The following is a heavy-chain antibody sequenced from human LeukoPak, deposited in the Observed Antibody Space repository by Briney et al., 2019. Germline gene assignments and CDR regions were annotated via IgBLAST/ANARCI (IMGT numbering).Heavy chain of an antibody. J-gene: IGHJ4*02. V-gene: IGHV3-7*03. D-gene: IGHD3-10*01. Sequence: PGGSLRLSCEGSAFIFSGHWMNWVRQTPGKGLEWVVSIEEDGSERQYVDSVKGRFSISRDNTKGSLFLQLNSLRAEDTAVYYCAREPNYGSGNWGYYFDYWGQGTLVTVSS. CDR3: AREPNYGSGNWGYYFDY. CDR2: IEEDGSER. CDR1: AFIFSGHW.